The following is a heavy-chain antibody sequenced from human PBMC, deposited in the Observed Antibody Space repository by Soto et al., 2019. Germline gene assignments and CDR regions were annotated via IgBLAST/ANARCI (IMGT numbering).Heavy chain of an antibody. D-gene: IGHD1-26*01. CDR1: GFIFENFG. Sequence: GGSLRLSCAASGFIFENFGMSWVRQAPGKGLEWISSTRGSGFKKYYADSVKGRFTISRDNSKRTVYLELNNLSAEDTAVYHCAKNQGVELVPLATVDWFDPWGQGSVVTVSS. CDR3: AKNQGVELVPLATVDWFDP. J-gene: IGHJ5*02. CDR2: TRGSGFKK. V-gene: IGHV3-23*01.